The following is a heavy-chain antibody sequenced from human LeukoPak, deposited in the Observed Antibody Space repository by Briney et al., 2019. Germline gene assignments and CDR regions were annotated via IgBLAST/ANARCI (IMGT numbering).Heavy chain of an antibody. Sequence: GGSLRLSCAASGFTFSSYAMSWVRQAPGKGLEWVSAISGSGGSTYYADSVKGRFTIPRDNSKNTLYLQMNSLRAEDTAVYYCAKGKWELLSRSFYYFDYWGQGTLVTVSS. J-gene: IGHJ4*02. CDR3: AKGKWELLSRSFYYFDY. CDR1: GFTFSSYA. CDR2: ISGSGGST. V-gene: IGHV3-23*01. D-gene: IGHD1-26*01.